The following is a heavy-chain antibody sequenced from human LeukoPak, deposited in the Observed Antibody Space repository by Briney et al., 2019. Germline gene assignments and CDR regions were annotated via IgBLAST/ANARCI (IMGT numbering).Heavy chain of an antibody. CDR2: IKQDGSEK. Sequence: PGGSLRLSCAASGFTFSSYWMSWVRQAPGKGLEWVANIKQDGSEKYYVDSVKGRFTISRDNAQNSVYLQMNSLRAEDTAVYYCAREGVVGALYGYYYYYMDVWGKGTTVTVSS. D-gene: IGHD1-26*01. CDR3: AREGVVGALYGYYYYYMDV. CDR1: GFTFSSYW. J-gene: IGHJ6*03. V-gene: IGHV3-7*01.